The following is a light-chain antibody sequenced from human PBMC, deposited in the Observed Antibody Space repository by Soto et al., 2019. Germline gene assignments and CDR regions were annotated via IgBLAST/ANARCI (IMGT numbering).Light chain of an antibody. CDR2: GAS. J-gene: IGKJ1*01. CDR3: QQYNNWPPWT. CDR1: QSVSSD. Sequence: EIVMTQSPATLSVSPGERVTLSCRASQSVSSDLAWYQQKPGQAPRLLIYGASTRATGIPARFSGSGSGTEFTLTISSLQFEDFAVYYCQQYNNWPPWTFGQGTKVDI. V-gene: IGKV3-15*01.